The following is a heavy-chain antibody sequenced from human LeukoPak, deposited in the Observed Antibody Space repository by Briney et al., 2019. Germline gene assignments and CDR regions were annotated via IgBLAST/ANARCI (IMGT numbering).Heavy chain of an antibody. J-gene: IGHJ5*02. CDR3: AKDRSYLMVRGASNWFDP. CDR2: SYNDYIT. V-gene: IGHV3-53*01. CDR1: GFTVSSSY. Sequence: PGGSLRLSCAASGFTVSSSYMSWVRQAPGKGLEWVSVSYNDYITYYADSVKGRFTISRDNSKNTLYLQMNSLRAEDTAVYYCAKDRSYLMVRGASNWFDPWGQGTLVTVSS. D-gene: IGHD3-10*01.